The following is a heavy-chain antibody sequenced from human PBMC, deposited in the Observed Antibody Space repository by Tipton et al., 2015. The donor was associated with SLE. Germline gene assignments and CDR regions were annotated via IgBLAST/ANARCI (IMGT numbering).Heavy chain of an antibody. CDR2: IYDNGNT. J-gene: IGHJ4*02. V-gene: IGHV4-38-2*01. D-gene: IGHD6-13*01. CDR1: GASITSDLW. Sequence: TLSLTCAVSGASITSDLWCSWVRQSPGKGLEWVGSIYDNGNTYYNPSLKSRVTISVDTSKNHFSLKLSSVTAADTAVYFCARRSLSAVPKWGQGTLVTVSS. CDR3: ARRSLSAVPK.